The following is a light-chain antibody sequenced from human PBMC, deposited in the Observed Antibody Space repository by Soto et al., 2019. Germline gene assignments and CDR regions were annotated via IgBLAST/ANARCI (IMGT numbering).Light chain of an antibody. J-gene: IGLJ2*01. CDR2: EVS. CDR3: YSYTSTSTPV. CDR1: SSDVGGYNY. Sequence: QSALTQPASVSGSPGQSITISCTGTSSDVGGYNYVSWYQQYPGKAPKLMIYEVSNRPSGVSDRFSGSKSGNTASLTISGLPAEDEADYYCYSYTSTSTPVFGGGTKLTVL. V-gene: IGLV2-14*01.